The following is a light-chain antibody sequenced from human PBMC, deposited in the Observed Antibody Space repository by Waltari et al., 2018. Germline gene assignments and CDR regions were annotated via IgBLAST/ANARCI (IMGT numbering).Light chain of an antibody. Sequence: DIQMTQSPSTLSASVGDRVTITCRARQSISIWLAWYQRKPGKATKLLIYDASSLESGVPSRFSGSGSGTEFTLTISSLQPDDFATYYCQQYNSYSMYTFGQGTKLEIK. J-gene: IGKJ2*01. CDR2: DAS. V-gene: IGKV1-5*01. CDR3: QQYNSYSMYT. CDR1: QSISIW.